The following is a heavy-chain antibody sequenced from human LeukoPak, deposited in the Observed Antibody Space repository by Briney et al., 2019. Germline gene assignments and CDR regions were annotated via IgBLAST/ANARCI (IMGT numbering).Heavy chain of an antibody. J-gene: IGHJ4*02. Sequence: SQTLSLTCTVSGGPISSDSSYWSWIRQPAGKGLEWFGRIYSSGSTNYNPSLKSRVTISVDTSKNQFSLKLSSVTAADTAVYYCAGRIAVAGFDYWGQGTLVTVSS. CDR2: IYSSGST. V-gene: IGHV4-61*02. CDR3: AGRIAVAGFDY. D-gene: IGHD6-19*01. CDR1: GGPISSDSSY.